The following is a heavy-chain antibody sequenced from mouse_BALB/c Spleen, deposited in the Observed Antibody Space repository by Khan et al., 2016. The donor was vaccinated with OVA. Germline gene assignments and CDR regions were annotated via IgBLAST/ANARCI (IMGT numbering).Heavy chain of an antibody. Sequence: EVELVESGGGLVEPGGSLRLSCATSGFTFSDYYMSWVRQPPGKALEWLGFIRKKASGYTTEYSASVKGRFTISRDNSQSILYLQMNSLRAEDSASCSCARVDYGYGFAYWGQGTLVTVSA. CDR1: GFTFSDYY. V-gene: IGHV7-3*02. J-gene: IGHJ3*01. D-gene: IGHD1-2*01. CDR2: IRKKASGYTT. CDR3: ARVDYGYGFAY.